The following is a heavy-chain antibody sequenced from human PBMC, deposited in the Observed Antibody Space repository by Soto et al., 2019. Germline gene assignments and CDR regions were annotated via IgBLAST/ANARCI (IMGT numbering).Heavy chain of an antibody. Sequence: QVQLVQSGAEVKKPGSSVKVSCKASGGTFSRYSITWVRQAPGHGLEWIGRIIPIFGIPTYAQKFQGRVTITADESTSAAYMKXSSLRSDDTAVYYCAREDRDRETGLVPAAIDGMDVWGQGTTVTVSS. J-gene: IGHJ6*02. CDR1: GGTFSRYS. D-gene: IGHD2-2*01. CDR2: IIPIFGIP. V-gene: IGHV1-69*08. CDR3: AREDRDRETGLVPAAIDGMDV.